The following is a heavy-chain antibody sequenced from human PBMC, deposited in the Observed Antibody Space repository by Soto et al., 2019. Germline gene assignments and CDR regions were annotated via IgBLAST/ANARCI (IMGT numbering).Heavy chain of an antibody. Sequence: QVQLQQWGAGLLKPSETLSLTCAVYGGSFSGYYWSWIRQPPGKGLEWIGEINHSGSTNYNPSLKSRVTISVDTSKNQFSLKLSSVTAADTAVYYCARGRREYDFWSGYTPFYYYYMDVWGKGTTVTVSS. CDR2: INHSGST. V-gene: IGHV4-34*01. D-gene: IGHD3-3*01. CDR1: GGSFSGYY. CDR3: ARGRREYDFWSGYTPFYYYYMDV. J-gene: IGHJ6*03.